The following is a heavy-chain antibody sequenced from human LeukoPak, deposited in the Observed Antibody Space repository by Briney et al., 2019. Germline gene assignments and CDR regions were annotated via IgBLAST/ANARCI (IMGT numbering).Heavy chain of an antibody. V-gene: IGHV3-53*01. D-gene: IGHD6-19*01. J-gene: IGHJ4*02. CDR1: GFTVSTNY. Sequence: GGSLRLSCAASGFTVSTNYMSWVRQAPGKGLEWVSFIYSDGGTYYADSVKGRFTISRDNSKNTLYLQMNSLRAEDTAVYYCARDSSGWYYFDYWGQGTLVTVSS. CDR2: IYSDGGT. CDR3: ARDSSGWYYFDY.